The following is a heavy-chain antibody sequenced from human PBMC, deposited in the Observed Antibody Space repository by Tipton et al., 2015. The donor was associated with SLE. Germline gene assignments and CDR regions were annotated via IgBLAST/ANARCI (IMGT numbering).Heavy chain of an antibody. D-gene: IGHD3-9*01. Sequence: QLVQSGAEVKKPGESLKISCKGSGYSFSTYWIGWVRQLPGRGLEWMGIVYPGDSDTRYSPSFQGQVTISVDRSISTTSLQWASLKASDTAMYYCARGRVLTHYFDASGIYNAFDIWGQGTMVTVSS. J-gene: IGHJ3*02. CDR2: VYPGDSDT. CDR1: GYSFSTYW. V-gene: IGHV5-51*03. CDR3: ARGRVLTHYFDASGIYNAFDI.